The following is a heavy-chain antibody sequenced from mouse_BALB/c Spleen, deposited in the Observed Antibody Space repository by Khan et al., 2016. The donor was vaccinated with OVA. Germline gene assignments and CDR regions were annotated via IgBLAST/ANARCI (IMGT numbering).Heavy chain of an antibody. CDR3: ARVGYNETMDY. D-gene: IGHD2-14*01. CDR1: GYTFTNNG. J-gene: IGHJ4*01. Sequence: QIQLVQSGPELKKPGETVKISCKASGYTFTNNGMNWVKQAPGKGLKWMGWINTYTGKPTYADDFKGRFAFSLDTSASTAYLQINNLKNEDTATCVCARVGYNETMDYWGQGTSVTVSS. V-gene: IGHV9-3-1*01. CDR2: INTYTGKP.